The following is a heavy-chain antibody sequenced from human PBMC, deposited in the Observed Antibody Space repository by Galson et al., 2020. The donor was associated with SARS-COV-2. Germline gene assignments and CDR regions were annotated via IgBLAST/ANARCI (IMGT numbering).Heavy chain of an antibody. CDR3: ARRYSWYGMDV. CDR2: IYYSGST. D-gene: IGHD5-18*01. V-gene: IGHV4-59*01. CDR1: GGSISSYY. J-gene: IGHJ6*02. Sequence: SETLSLTCTVSGGSISSYYWSWIRQPPGKGLEWIGYIYYSGSTNYNPSLKSRVTISVDTSKNQFSLKLSSVTAADTAVYYCARRYSWYGMDVWGQGTTVTVSS.